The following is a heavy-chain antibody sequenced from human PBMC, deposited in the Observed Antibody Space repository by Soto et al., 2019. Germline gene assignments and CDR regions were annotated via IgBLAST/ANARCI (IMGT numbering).Heavy chain of an antibody. D-gene: IGHD3-10*01. Sequence: SVKVSCKASGGTFSSYAISWVRQAPGQGLEWMGGIIPIFGTANYAQKFQGRVTITADESTSTAYMELSSLRSEDTAVYYCARLKAHYYGSGSPQGDFDYWGQGTLVTVS. CDR3: ARLKAHYYGSGSPQGDFDY. V-gene: IGHV1-69*13. CDR2: IIPIFGTA. CDR1: GGTFSSYA. J-gene: IGHJ4*02.